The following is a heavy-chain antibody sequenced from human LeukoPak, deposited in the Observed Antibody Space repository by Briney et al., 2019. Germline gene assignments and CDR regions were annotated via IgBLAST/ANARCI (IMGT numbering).Heavy chain of an antibody. D-gene: IGHD2-21*02. CDR3: ARDVHGDCGSDWFEP. V-gene: IGHV1-69*05. CDR1: GGTFNNSA. J-gene: IGHJ5*01. CDR2: IMPLFGTA. Sequence: SVKVSCKTSGGTFNNSAISWVRQAPGQGLEWLGGIMPLFGTAGYAQKFQGRVTITKDESTRTVYLELTSLTSDDTAVYYCARDVHGDCGSDWFEPWGQGILVSVSS.